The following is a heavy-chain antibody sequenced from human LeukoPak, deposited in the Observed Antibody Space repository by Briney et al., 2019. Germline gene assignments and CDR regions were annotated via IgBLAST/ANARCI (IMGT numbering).Heavy chain of an antibody. D-gene: IGHD6-19*01. V-gene: IGHV4-39*07. CDR3: ARGRKYTSGWFGYYYYYMDV. J-gene: IGHJ6*03. CDR2: IYYSGST. Sequence: GSLRLSCAASGFTVSSNYMTWVRQPPGKGLEWIGSIYYSGSTYYNPSLKSRVTISVDTSKNQFSLKLSSVTAADTAVYYCARGRKYTSGWFGYYYYYMDVWGKGTTVTVSS. CDR1: GFTVSSNY.